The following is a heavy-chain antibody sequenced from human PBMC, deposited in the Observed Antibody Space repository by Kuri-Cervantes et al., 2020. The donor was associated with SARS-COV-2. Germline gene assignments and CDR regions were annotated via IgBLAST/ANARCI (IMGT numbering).Heavy chain of an antibody. CDR3: ARVLEGIVAAGSHYYYYMDV. Sequence: GGSLRLSCAASGFTFSSYEMNWVRQAPGKGLEWVSYISSSGSTIYYADSVKGRFTISRDNAKNSLYLQMNSLRAEDTAVYYCARVLEGIVAAGSHYYYYMDVWGKGTTVIVS. V-gene: IGHV3-48*03. D-gene: IGHD6-13*01. CDR2: ISSSGSTI. CDR1: GFTFSSYE. J-gene: IGHJ6*03.